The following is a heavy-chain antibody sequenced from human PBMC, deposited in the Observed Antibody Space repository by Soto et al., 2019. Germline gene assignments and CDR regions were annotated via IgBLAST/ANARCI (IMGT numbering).Heavy chain of an antibody. J-gene: IGHJ4*02. Sequence: QVQLVQSGAEVRKPGPSVQVSCKASGGTFYTYTFIWVRQAPGQGLEWMGSITPIYPTTNYAGKFQGRLTVTADGSTNTAYMELNSLTSADTAVYYCARIPRYSFPTSDDLDSWGQGTLVTVSS. CDR2: ITPIYPTT. D-gene: IGHD5-18*01. V-gene: IGHV1-69*15. CDR1: GGTFYTYT. CDR3: ARIPRYSFPTSDDLDS.